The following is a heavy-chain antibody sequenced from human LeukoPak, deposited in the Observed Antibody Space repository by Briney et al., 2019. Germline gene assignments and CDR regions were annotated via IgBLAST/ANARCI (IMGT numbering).Heavy chain of an antibody. CDR3: ANVGDYGGANWFDP. CDR2: ISGSGDST. J-gene: IGHJ5*02. V-gene: IGHV3-23*01. CDR1: GFSFSSYA. D-gene: IGHD4-23*01. Sequence: GGSLRLSCAASGFSFSSYATTWVRRAPGKGLEWVSVISGSGDSTYDADSVKGRFTISRDNSKNTLYLQMNSLRDEDTAVYYCANVGDYGGANWFDPWGQGTLVTVSS.